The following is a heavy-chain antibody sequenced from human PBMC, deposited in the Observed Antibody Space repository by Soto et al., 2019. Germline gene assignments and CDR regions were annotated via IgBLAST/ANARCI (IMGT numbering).Heavy chain of an antibody. Sequence: ASVKVSCKASGYTFTSYAMHWVRQAPGQRLEWMGWINAGNGNTKYSQKFQGRVTMTRDTSINTAYMELSNLRSEDTAIYYCARGVDAGVDVWGQGTTVTVSS. D-gene: IGHD1-1*01. CDR2: INAGNGNT. CDR1: GYTFTSYA. V-gene: IGHV1-3*01. CDR3: ARGVDAGVDV. J-gene: IGHJ6*02.